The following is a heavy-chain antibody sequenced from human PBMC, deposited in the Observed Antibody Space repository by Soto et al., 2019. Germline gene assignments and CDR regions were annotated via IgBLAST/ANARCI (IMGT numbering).Heavy chain of an antibody. J-gene: IGHJ4*02. CDR1: GFTFSSYG. V-gene: IGHV3-30*18. CDR3: AKEVCSSRHY. Sequence: QVQLVESGGGVVQPGRSLRLSCAASGFTFSSYGMHWVRQAPGKGLEWVAVISYDGSNKYYADSVKGRFTISRDNSKNTPYLQMNSLSAEDTAVSSCAKEVCSSRHYWGQGTLVPVSS. D-gene: IGHD2-2*01. CDR2: ISYDGSNK.